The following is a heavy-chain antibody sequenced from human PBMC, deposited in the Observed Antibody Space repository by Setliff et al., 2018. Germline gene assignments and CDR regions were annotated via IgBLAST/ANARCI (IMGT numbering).Heavy chain of an antibody. V-gene: IGHV3-74*01. CDR1: GFTFSSYW. CDR2: TNNDGSTI. CDR3: ARLTPETDFDY. D-gene: IGHD2-15*01. J-gene: IGHJ4*02. Sequence: PSETLSLSCAASGFTFSSYWMHWVRQAPGKGLVWVSRTNNDGSTINHADSVKGRFTISRDKSISTVYLQWSSLKASDTAIYYCARLTPETDFDYWGPGTLVTVSS.